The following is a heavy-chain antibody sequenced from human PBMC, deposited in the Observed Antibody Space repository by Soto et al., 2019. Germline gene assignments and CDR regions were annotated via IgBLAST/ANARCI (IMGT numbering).Heavy chain of an antibody. V-gene: IGHV3-11*01. CDR1: GFSFSDYD. CDR3: ARDLYGWDV. CDR2: ISRTDSSK. J-gene: IGHJ6*02. Sequence: QVQLVESGGGLVKPGGSLRLSCAATGFSFSDYDMTWIRQAPGQGLEWLSYISRTDSSKYYAGSVKGRFTISVDSAKRSVYLQMNSLRADDTAVYYCARDLYGWDVWGQGTTVIVSS.